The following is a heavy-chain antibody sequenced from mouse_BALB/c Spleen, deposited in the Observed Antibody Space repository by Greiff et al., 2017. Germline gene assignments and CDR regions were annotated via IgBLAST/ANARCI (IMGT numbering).Heavy chain of an antibody. CDR1: GYSFTSYW. CDR3: TTSSLYYFDY. CDR2: IYPGNSDT. V-gene: IGHV1-5*01. Sequence: VQLQQSGTVLARPGASVKMSCKASGYSFTSYWIHWVKQRPGQGLEWIGAIYPGNSDTSYNQKFKGKAKLTAVTSASTAYMELSSLTNEDSAVYYCTTSSLYYFDYWGQGTTLTVSS. J-gene: IGHJ2*01.